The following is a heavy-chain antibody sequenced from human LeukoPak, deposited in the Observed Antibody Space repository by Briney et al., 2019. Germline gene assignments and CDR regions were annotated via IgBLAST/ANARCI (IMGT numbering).Heavy chain of an antibody. CDR3: ARQKKQTTAIDY. V-gene: IGHV1-18*01. D-gene: IGHD4-17*01. Sequence: ASVKVCCKASGYTFTTYGFSWVRQVPGQGLDLMGWISSYNGGADYAQKLQGRVTMTTDTSTSTTYMELRSLRSDDTAVYYCARQKKQTTAIDYWGQGTLVTVSS. J-gene: IGHJ4*02. CDR1: GYTFTTYG. CDR2: ISSYNGGA.